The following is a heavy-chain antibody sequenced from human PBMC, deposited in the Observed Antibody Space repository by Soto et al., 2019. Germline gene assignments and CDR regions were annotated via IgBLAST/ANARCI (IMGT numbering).Heavy chain of an antibody. V-gene: IGHV3-74*01. CDR3: ARRGPVTGLAY. CDR1: GFTFSSYW. Sequence: EVQLVESGGGLVQPGGSLRLSCAASGFTFSSYWMHWVRQAPGKGLVWVSRINTDESSTTYADSVKGRLTISRDNAKNTLYLQMHSLRAEDTAVYYCARRGPVTGLAYWGQGTLVTVSS. J-gene: IGHJ4*02. D-gene: IGHD1-20*01. CDR2: INTDESST.